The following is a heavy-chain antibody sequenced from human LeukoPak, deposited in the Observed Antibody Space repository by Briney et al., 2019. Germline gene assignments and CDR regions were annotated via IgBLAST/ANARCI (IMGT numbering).Heavy chain of an antibody. CDR2: IYYSGST. J-gene: IGHJ4*02. V-gene: IGHV4-59*01. CDR3: ARVGKYYYGSGSYSYYFDY. D-gene: IGHD3-10*01. CDR1: GGSFSGYY. Sequence: TSETLSLTCAVYGGSFSGYYWSWIRQPPGKGLEWIGYIYYSGSTNYNASLKSRVTISVDTSKNQFSLKLSSVTAADTAVYYCARVGKYYYGSGSYSYYFDYWGQGTLVTVSS.